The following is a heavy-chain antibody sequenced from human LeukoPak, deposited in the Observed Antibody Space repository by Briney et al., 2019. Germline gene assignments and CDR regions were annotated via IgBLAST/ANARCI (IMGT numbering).Heavy chain of an antibody. V-gene: IGHV4-59*10. Sequence: SETLSLTCAVYGESFSGYYWSWIRQSAGKGLEWIGRFYISGSTNYNPSLQSRVTMSVDTSKNQFSLKLSSVTAADTAVYYCARVLPTDYYGMDVWGQGTTVTVSS. CDR3: ARVLPTDYYGMDV. CDR2: FYISGST. D-gene: IGHD3-10*01. J-gene: IGHJ6*02. CDR1: GESFSGYY.